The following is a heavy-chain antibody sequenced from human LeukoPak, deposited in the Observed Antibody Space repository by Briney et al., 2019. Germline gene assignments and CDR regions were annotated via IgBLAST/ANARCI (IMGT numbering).Heavy chain of an antibody. CDR1: GYTFTSYG. CDR2: ISAYNGNT. CDR3: ARDPLYSSNWCVVPDY. Sequence: ASVKVSCKASGYTFTSYGISWVRQAPGQGLEWMGWISAYNGNTNYAQKLQGRVTMTTDTSTTTAYMELRSLRSDDTAVYYCARDPLYSSNWCVVPDYWGQGTLVTVSS. V-gene: IGHV1-18*01. D-gene: IGHD6-13*01. J-gene: IGHJ4*02.